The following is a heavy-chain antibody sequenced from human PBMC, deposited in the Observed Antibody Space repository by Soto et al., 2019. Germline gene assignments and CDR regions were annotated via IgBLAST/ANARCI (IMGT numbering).Heavy chain of an antibody. CDR1: GGSISSYY. J-gene: IGHJ1*01. D-gene: IGHD6-13*01. Sequence: QVQLQESGPGLVKPSETLSLTCTVSGGSISSYYWSWIRQPPGKGLEWIGYIYYSGSTNYNPSLKSRVTISVDTSKNQFSLKLSSVTAADTDVYYCASYSSSATGDFQHWGQGTLVTVSS. V-gene: IGHV4-59*01. CDR2: IYYSGST. CDR3: ASYSSSATGDFQH.